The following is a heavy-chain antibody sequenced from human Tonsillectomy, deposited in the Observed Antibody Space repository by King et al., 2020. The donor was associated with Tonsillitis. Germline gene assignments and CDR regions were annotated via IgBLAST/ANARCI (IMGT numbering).Heavy chain of an antibody. Sequence: VQLVESGGGLVQPGGSLRLSCAASGFTFSDHHMDWVRQAPGKGLEWVGRTRNKANSYTTKYAASLKGRFTISRDDSKNSLFLQINSLKTEDTAVYYCARVWGCSSTSCYLDVWGKGTTVTVSS. J-gene: IGHJ6*03. CDR1: GFTFSDHH. D-gene: IGHD2-2*01. V-gene: IGHV3-72*01. CDR2: TRNKANSYTT. CDR3: ARVWGCSSTSCYLDV.